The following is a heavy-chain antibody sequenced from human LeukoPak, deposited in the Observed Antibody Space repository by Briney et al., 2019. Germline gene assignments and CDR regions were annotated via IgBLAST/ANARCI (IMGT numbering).Heavy chain of an antibody. Sequence: GGSLRLSCAASGFTFSSYWMHWVRQAPGKGLVWVSRINSDGSSTSYADSVKGRFTTSRANAKNTLYLQMNSLRAEDTAVYYCARDRDYDFWSGPDAFDIWGQGTMVTVSS. CDR3: ARDRDYDFWSGPDAFDI. J-gene: IGHJ3*02. V-gene: IGHV3-74*01. D-gene: IGHD3-3*01. CDR1: GFTFSSYW. CDR2: INSDGSST.